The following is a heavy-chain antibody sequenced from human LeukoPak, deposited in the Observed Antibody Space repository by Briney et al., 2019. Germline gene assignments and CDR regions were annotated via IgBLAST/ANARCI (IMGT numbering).Heavy chain of an antibody. D-gene: IGHD3-22*01. J-gene: IGHJ1*01. V-gene: IGHV3-23*01. CDR2: ISGSGGST. CDR1: GFTVSSNH. Sequence: PGGSLRLSCAASGFTVSSNHMSWVRQAPGKGLEWVSAISGSGGSTYYADSVKGRFTISRDNSKNTLYLHMNSLRAEDTAVYYCARGADRVIVVPTAEYLQHWGQGTLVTVSS. CDR3: ARGADRVIVVPTAEYLQH.